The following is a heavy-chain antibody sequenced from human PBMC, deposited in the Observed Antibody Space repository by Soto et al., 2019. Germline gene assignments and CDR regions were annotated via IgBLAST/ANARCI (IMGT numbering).Heavy chain of an antibody. Sequence: QVQLQQWGAGLLKPSETLSLTCAVYGGSFSGYYWSWIRQPPGKGLEWIGEINHSGSTNYNPSLQRPVPTSDDTAKNPFARNLSSATSADTALYYCARGSRYCSGGSCYYRRTDLDYWGQGTLVTVSS. CDR1: GGSFSGYY. CDR3: ARGSRYCSGGSCYYRRTDLDY. CDR2: INHSGST. J-gene: IGHJ4*02. D-gene: IGHD2-15*01. V-gene: IGHV4-34*01.